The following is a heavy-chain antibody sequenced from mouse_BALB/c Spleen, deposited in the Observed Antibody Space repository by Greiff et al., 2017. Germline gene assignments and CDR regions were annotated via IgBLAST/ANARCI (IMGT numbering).Heavy chain of an antibody. D-gene: IGHD1-1*01. V-gene: IGHV2-6-7*01. Sequence: VKLLESGPGLVAPSQSLSITCTVSGFSLTGYGVNWVRQPPGKGLEWLGMIWGDGSTDYNSALKSRLSISKDNSKSQVFLKMNSLQTDDTARYYWALSQPYYGSRWGAMDDWGQGTSGSVSS. CDR2: IWGDGST. J-gene: IGHJ4*01. CDR1: GFSLTGYG. CDR3: ALSQPYYGSRWGAMDD.